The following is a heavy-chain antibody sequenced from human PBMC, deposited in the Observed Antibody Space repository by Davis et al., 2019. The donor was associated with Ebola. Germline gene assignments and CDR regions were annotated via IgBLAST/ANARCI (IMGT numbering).Heavy chain of an antibody. Sequence: SGPTLVKPTETLTLTCTVSGFSLSNARMGVSWIRQPPGKALEWLAHIFSNDEKSYSTSLKSRLTISKDTSKSQVVLTMTNMDPVDTATYYCARIPDIVVVPAAPPYYYYGMDVWGQGTTVTVSS. CDR3: ARIPDIVVVPAAPPYYYYGMDV. V-gene: IGHV2-26*01. CDR2: IFSNDEK. CDR1: GFSLSNARMG. J-gene: IGHJ6*02. D-gene: IGHD2-2*01.